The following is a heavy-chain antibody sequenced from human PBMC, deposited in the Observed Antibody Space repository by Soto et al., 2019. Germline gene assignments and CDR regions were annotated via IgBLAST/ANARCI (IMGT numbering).Heavy chain of an antibody. V-gene: IGHV1-58*01. D-gene: IGHD2-15*01. J-gene: IGHJ4*02. CDR3: AADLGYCSGGSCYGGDY. Sequence: ASVKVSCKASGFTFTSSAVQWVRQARGQRLEWIGWIVVGSGNTNYAQKFQERVTITRDMSTSTAYMELSSLRSEDTAVYYCAADLGYCSGGSCYGGDYWGQGTLVNVSS. CDR1: GFTFTSSA. CDR2: IVVGSGNT.